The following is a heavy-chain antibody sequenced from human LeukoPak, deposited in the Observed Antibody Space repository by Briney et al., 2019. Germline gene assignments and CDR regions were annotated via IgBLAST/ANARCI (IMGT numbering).Heavy chain of an antibody. CDR1: GGSVSDGGHY. CDR2: SYDTAGT. J-gene: IGHJ4*02. D-gene: IGHD3-3*01. V-gene: IGHV4-61*08. Sequence: SESLSLTCTVSGGSVSDGGHYWTWIRQPPGKGLEWIGYSYDTAGTNYNPSLKSRVTISMDPSKNQFSLKLSSVTAADTAVYYCARGGDFWSDYSTRLTYFFDSWGQGNLVTVSS. CDR3: ARGGDFWSDYSTRLTYFFDS.